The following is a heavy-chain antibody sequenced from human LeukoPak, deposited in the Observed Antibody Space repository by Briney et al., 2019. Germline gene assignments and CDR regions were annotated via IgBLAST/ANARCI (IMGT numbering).Heavy chain of an antibody. CDR3: ARGSLGVPVAPPYPYYY. V-gene: IGHV3-11*01. CDR1: GFTFSDYY. Sequence: PGGSLRLSCAASGFTFSDYYMSWIRQAPGKGLEWVSYISSSGSTIYYADSVKGRFTISRDNAKNSLYLQMNSLRAEDTAVYYRARGSLGVPVAPPYPYYYWGQGTLVTVSS. D-gene: IGHD2-2*01. CDR2: ISSSGSTI. J-gene: IGHJ4*02.